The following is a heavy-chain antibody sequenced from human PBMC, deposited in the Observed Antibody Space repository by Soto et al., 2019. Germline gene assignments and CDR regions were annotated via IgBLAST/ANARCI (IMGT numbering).Heavy chain of an antibody. V-gene: IGHV3-7*04. Sequence: EVQLVESGGTLVQPGGSLRLSCVVSGFTFNNYWMSWVRQAPGKGLEWVANIKHDGSEKYYLDSVMGRFTISRDDAKNSLYLQMSSLRVEDTAMYYCARYSGNVCIDYWGQGTLVTVSS. D-gene: IGHD5-12*01. J-gene: IGHJ4*02. CDR1: GFTFNNYW. CDR3: ARYSGNVCIDY. CDR2: IKHDGSEK.